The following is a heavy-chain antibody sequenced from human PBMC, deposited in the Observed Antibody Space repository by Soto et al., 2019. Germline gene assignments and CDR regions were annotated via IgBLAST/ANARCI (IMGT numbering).Heavy chain of an antibody. D-gene: IGHD5-18*01. CDR2: ISWNSGSI. CDR3: AKAVGSYGNFDY. J-gene: IGHJ4*02. CDR1: GFTFDDYA. Sequence: EVQLVESGGGLVQPGRSLRLSCAASGFTFDDYAMHGVRQAPGKGLEWVSRISWNSGSIGYADSVKGRFTISRDNAKNSLYLQMNSLRAEDTALYYCAKAVGSYGNFDYWGQGTLVTVSS. V-gene: IGHV3-9*01.